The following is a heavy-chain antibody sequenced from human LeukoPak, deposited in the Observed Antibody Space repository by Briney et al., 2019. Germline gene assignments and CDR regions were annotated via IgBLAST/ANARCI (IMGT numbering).Heavy chain of an antibody. Sequence: SETLSLTCTVSGGSISSYYWSWIRQPPGKGLEWIGYIYYSGSTNYNPSLKSRVTISVDTSKNQFSLKLSSVTAADTAVYYCARWVGYCSSTSCRDAFDIWGQGTMVTVSS. CDR1: GGSISSYY. D-gene: IGHD2-2*01. CDR3: ARWVGYCSSTSCRDAFDI. CDR2: IYYSGST. J-gene: IGHJ3*02. V-gene: IGHV4-59*01.